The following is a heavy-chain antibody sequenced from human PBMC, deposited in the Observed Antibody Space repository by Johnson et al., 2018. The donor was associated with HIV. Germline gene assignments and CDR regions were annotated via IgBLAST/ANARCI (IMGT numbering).Heavy chain of an antibody. Sequence: QEQLVESGGGVVQPGRSLRLSCAASGFTFSSYAMHWVRQAPGKGLEWVAVISYDGSNKYYADSVKGRFTISRDNSKNTLYLQMNSLRAEDTAVYYCAKDRGLSAFDIWGQGTMVTVSS. CDR2: ISYDGSNK. CDR3: AKDRGLSAFDI. V-gene: IGHV3-30*04. D-gene: IGHD3-10*01. CDR1: GFTFSSYA. J-gene: IGHJ3*02.